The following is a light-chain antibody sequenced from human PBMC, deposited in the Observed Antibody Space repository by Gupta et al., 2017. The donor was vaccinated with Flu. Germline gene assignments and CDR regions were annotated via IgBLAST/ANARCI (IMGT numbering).Light chain of an antibody. Sequence: PSFLSASVGDRVTLTCRASQGISSYLGWYQQKPGKAPKLLIYAASNLQSGVPSRFSGSGSGRQFTLTIRNLQPEDFATYFCQQVNSYPYTFGQGTXVEIK. V-gene: IGKV1-9*01. CDR2: AAS. CDR1: QGISSY. CDR3: QQVNSYPYT. J-gene: IGKJ2*01.